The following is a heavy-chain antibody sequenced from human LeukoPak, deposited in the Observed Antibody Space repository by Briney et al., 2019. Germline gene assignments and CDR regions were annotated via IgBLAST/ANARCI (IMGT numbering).Heavy chain of an antibody. J-gene: IGHJ4*02. Sequence: GASVKVSCKASGYTFTGYYIHWVRQAPGQGLEWMGWINPDSGGTNFAQKFQGRVTMTRDTSITTAYMELSRLRSDDTAFYYCARDLDIVTTTIDYWGQGTLVTVSS. V-gene: IGHV1-2*02. CDR2: INPDSGGT. D-gene: IGHD5-12*01. CDR1: GYTFTGYY. CDR3: ARDLDIVTTTIDY.